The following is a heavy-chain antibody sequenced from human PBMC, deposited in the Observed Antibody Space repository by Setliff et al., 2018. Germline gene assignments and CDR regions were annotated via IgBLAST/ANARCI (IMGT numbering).Heavy chain of an antibody. J-gene: IGHJ3*02. CDR2: ICTSGST. Sequence: SETLSLTCTVSGGSISSNYWSWVRQPPGKGLEWIGHICTSGSTNYNPSLKSRGTISVDTSRNQFSLKLSSVTAADTAVYYCVRVEAGYCSSTSCYVVGAFDIWGQGTMVTVSS. CDR3: VRVEAGYCSSTSCYVVGAFDI. CDR1: GGSISSNY. D-gene: IGHD2-2*03. V-gene: IGHV4-4*08.